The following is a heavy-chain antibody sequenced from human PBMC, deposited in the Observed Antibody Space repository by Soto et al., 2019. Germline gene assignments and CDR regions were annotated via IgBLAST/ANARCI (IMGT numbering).Heavy chain of an antibody. J-gene: IGHJ4*02. CDR3: ARVGSSSSGSDYFDY. CDR1: GGTFSSYA. V-gene: IGHV1-69*13. Sequence: GASVKVSCKASGGTFSSYAISWVRQAPGQGLEWMGGIIPIFGTANYAQKFQGRVTITADESTSTAYMELSSLGSEDTAVYCCARVGSSSSGSDYFDYWGQGTLVTGSS. CDR2: IIPIFGTA. D-gene: IGHD6-13*01.